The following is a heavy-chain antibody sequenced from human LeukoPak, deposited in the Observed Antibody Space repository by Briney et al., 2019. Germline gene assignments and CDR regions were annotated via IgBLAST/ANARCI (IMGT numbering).Heavy chain of an antibody. CDR3: ARGFDYYDSSSYSY. J-gene: IGHJ4*02. D-gene: IGHD3-22*01. Sequence: ASVKVSCKASGYTFTSYGISWVRQAPGQGLEWMGWISAYNGNTNYAQKLQGRVTMTTDTSTSTAYMELRSLRSDDTAVYYCARGFDYYDSSSYSYWGQGTLVTVSS. V-gene: IGHV1-18*01. CDR1: GYTFTSYG. CDR2: ISAYNGNT.